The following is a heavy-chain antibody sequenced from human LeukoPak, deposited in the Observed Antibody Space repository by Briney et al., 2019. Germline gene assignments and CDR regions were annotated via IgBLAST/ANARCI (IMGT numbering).Heavy chain of an antibody. CDR1: GFTLTNYG. V-gene: IGHV3-7*05. J-gene: IGHJ4*02. D-gene: IGHD4-23*01. CDR2: IKQDASEK. Sequence: GGSLRLSCAASGFTLTNYGMSWVGRSPGKGRRWLAKIKQDASEKYYVDSVKGRFTILRDNAKNSLYLQMNSLRAEDTAVYYCARYDYGGNFDYWGQGTLVTVSS. CDR3: ARYDYGGNFDY.